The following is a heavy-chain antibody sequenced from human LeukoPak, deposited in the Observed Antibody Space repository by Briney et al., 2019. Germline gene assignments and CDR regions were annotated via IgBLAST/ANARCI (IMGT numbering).Heavy chain of an antibody. CDR3: AGATEVGAFDI. V-gene: IGHV1-2*02. CDR1: GYTFTGYY. Sequence: VASVKVSRKASGYTFTGYYMHWVRQAPGQGLEWMGWINPNSGGTNYAQKFQGRVTMTRDTSISTAYMELSRLRSDDTAVYYCAGATEVGAFDIWGQGTMVTVSS. CDR2: INPNSGGT. D-gene: IGHD1-26*01. J-gene: IGHJ3*02.